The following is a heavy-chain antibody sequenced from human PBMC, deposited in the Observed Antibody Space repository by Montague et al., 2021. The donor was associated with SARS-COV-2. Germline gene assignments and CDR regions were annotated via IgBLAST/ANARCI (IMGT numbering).Heavy chain of an antibody. D-gene: IGHD3-10*01. Sequence: SLRLSCAASGFTFRSYGMHWVRQAPGKGLEWVAVIWYDGSNKYYADSVKGRFTISRDNSKNTLYLQMNSLRAGDTAVYYCARDSRGDSEHFDYWGQGTLVTVSS. CDR1: GFTFRSYG. J-gene: IGHJ4*02. V-gene: IGHV3-33*01. CDR2: IWYDGSNK. CDR3: ARDSRGDSEHFDY.